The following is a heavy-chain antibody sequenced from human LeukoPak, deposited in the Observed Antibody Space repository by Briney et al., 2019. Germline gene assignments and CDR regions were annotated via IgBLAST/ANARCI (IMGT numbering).Heavy chain of an antibody. CDR2: TYHTGST. V-gene: IGHV4-4*02. J-gene: IGHJ4*02. Sequence: SGTLSLTCDVSGGSISSVGWWSWVRQPPGRGLEWIGETYHTGSTNYNLSLKSRVAISVDKTKNQFSLRVNSVTVADTAVYYCASRSQTLFRDWGRGIVVTVSS. CDR3: ASRSQTLFRD. CDR1: GGSISSVGW. D-gene: IGHD3-10*01.